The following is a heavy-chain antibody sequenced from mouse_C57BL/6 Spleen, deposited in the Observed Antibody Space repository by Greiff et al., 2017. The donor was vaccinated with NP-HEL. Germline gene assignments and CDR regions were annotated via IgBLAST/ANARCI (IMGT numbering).Heavy chain of an antibody. V-gene: IGHV1-5*01. CDR2: IYPGNSDT. CDR1: GYTFTSYW. J-gene: IGHJ3*01. CDR3: TRSGLRDYAWFAY. D-gene: IGHD2-4*01. Sequence: VQLQQSGTVLARPGASVKMSCKTSGYTFTSYWMHWVKQRPGQGLEWIGAIYPGNSDTSYNQKFKGKAKLTAVTSASTAYMELSSLTNEDSAVYYCTRSGLRDYAWFAYWGQGTLVTVSA.